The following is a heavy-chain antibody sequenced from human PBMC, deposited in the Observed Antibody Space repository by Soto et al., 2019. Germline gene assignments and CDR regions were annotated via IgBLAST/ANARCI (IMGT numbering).Heavy chain of an antibody. D-gene: IGHD6-6*01. Sequence: PGPSLRVSWAASGITFSSYGIHWVRQAPGKGLEWVAVISYDGSNKYYADSVKGRFTISRDNSKNTLYLQMNSLRAEDRAVYYCAKDWVLSIAARDYWGQGTLVTVSS. CDR3: AKDWVLSIAARDY. V-gene: IGHV3-30*18. CDR2: ISYDGSNK. J-gene: IGHJ4*02. CDR1: GITFSSYG.